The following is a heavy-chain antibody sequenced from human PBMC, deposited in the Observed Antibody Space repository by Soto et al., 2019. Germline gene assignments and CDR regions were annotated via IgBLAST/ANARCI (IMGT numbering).Heavy chain of an antibody. J-gene: IGHJ1*01. CDR2: IHSSGSI. V-gene: IGHV4-34*11. D-gene: IGHD3-22*01. CDR1: GGSFSGYY. CDR3: ARDLDGLHDDTSGPFPRPG. Sequence: SETLSLTCAVYGGSFSGYYWSWIRQAPGRGLEWIGYIHSSGSIYYNPSLKSRATMSIDTAGNQFSLKVSSVTVADTAVYYCARDLDGLHDDTSGPFPRPGWGQGTLVTVSS.